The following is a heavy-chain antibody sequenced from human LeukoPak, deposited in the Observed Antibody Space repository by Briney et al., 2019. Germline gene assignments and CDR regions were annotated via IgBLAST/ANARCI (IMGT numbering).Heavy chain of an antibody. CDR3: APGGDSRDY. Sequence: GGSLRLSCAASGFTFSSYVMSWVRQAPGKGLEWVSAISGSGGSTYYADSVKGRFTISRDNSKNTLYLRMNSLRAEDTAVYYCAPGGDSRDYWGQGTLVTVSS. V-gene: IGHV3-23*01. CDR2: ISGSGGST. J-gene: IGHJ4*02. D-gene: IGHD1-14*01. CDR1: GFTFSSYV.